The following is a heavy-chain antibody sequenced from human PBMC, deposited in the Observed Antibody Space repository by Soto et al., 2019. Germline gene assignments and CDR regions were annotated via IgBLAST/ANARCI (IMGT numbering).Heavy chain of an antibody. D-gene: IGHD4-17*01. CDR1: GGSINSGDYS. CDR3: GRISSHGDYAY. Sequence: SETLSLTCTVSGGSINSGDYSWTWIRQPPGKGLEWIGYIYHTGTTYYNTSLKSRVTISVDRSKNQFSLKLSSVTAADTAVYYCGRISSHGDYAYWGQGTLVTVSS. V-gene: IGHV4-30-2*01. J-gene: IGHJ4*02. CDR2: IYHTGTT.